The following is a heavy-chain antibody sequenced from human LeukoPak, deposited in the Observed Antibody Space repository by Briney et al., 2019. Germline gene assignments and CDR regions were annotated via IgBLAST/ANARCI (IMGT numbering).Heavy chain of an antibody. V-gene: IGHV4-34*01. D-gene: IGHD3-9*01. CDR1: GGSITGYY. CDR3: ARGNILTGYCFDF. CDR2: IHYTGAT. Sequence: SETLSLTCAVYGGSITGYYWSWIRQTPGRGLEWVGEIHYTGATSYNPSLKSRATISTDTSKNQFSLRLSSVTAADTAVYYCARGNILTGYCFDFWGQGALITVSS. J-gene: IGHJ4*02.